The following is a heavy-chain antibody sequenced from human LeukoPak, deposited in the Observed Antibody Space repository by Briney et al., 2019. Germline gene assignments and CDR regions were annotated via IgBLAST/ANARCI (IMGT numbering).Heavy chain of an antibody. J-gene: IGHJ3*02. D-gene: IGHD3-10*01. Sequence: PGGSLRLSCAASGFTFSSYWMNWVRQAPGKGLEWLANIKEDGSEKYYVDSAKGRFTISRDNAKNSLYLQINSLKVEDTAVYYCARGHGAIWGQGTMVTVFS. CDR1: GFTFSSYW. V-gene: IGHV3-7*01. CDR2: IKEDGSEK. CDR3: ARGHGAI.